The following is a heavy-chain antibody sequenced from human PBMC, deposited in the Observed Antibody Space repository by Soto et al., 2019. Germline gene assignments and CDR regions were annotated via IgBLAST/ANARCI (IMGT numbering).Heavy chain of an antibody. J-gene: IGHJ5*02. V-gene: IGHV3-53*01. D-gene: IGHD4-17*01. CDR1: GFTVSSDY. CDR2: IYTGGST. Sequence: GGSLRLSCAASGFTVSSDYMSWVRQAPGKGLEWVSVIYTGGSTYYADSVKGRFTFSRDNSKNTLYLQMNSLRAEDTAVYYCARSYGGNPALFDPWGQGTLVTVSS. CDR3: ARSYGGNPALFDP.